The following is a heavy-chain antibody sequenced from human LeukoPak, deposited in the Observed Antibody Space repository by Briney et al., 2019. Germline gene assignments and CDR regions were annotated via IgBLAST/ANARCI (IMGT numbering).Heavy chain of an antibody. Sequence: KPSETLSLTCTVSGXSISNYYWSWIRQPPGKGLEWIGYIYYSGSTNYNPSLKSRVTISVDTSKNQFSLKLGSVTAADTALYYCARRGIAAAGYDYWGQGTLVTVSS. J-gene: IGHJ4*02. CDR3: ARRGIAAAGYDY. CDR1: GXSISNYY. CDR2: IYYSGST. D-gene: IGHD6-13*01. V-gene: IGHV4-59*08.